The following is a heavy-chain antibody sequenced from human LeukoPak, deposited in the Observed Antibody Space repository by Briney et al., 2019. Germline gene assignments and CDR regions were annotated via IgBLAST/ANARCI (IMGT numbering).Heavy chain of an antibody. Sequence: SGGSLRLSCAASGFTFSSYAMSWVRQAPGKGLEWVSAISGSGGSTYYADSVKGRFTISRDNSKDTLYLQMNSLRAEDTAVYYCAKLIFYEIDYWGQGTLVTVSS. CDR2: ISGSGGST. J-gene: IGHJ4*02. V-gene: IGHV3-23*01. D-gene: IGHD3-3*02. CDR3: AKLIFYEIDY. CDR1: GFTFSSYA.